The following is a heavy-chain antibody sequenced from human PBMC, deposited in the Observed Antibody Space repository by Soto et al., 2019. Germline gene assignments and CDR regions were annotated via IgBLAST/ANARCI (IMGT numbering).Heavy chain of an antibody. CDR2: ISWNSGSI. J-gene: IGHJ4*02. D-gene: IGHD1-26*01. Sequence: EVQLVESGGGLVQPGRSLRLSCAASGFTFDDYAMHWVRQATGKGLEWVLGISWNSGSIGYADSVKGRFTISRDNAKNALYLQMNSLRAEDTALYYCAKDRSRRGGATDYWGQGTMVTVSS. CDR1: GFTFDDYA. V-gene: IGHV3-9*01. CDR3: AKDRSRRGGATDY.